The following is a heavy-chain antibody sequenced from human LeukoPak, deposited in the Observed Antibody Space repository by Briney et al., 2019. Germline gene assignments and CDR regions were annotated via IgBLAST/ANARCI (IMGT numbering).Heavy chain of an antibody. J-gene: IGHJ4*02. D-gene: IGHD5-12*01. CDR1: GGSFSGYY. Sequence: SETLSLTCAVYGGSFSGYYWSWIRQPPGKGLEWIGEINHSGTTNYNPSLKSRVTISVDTSKNQFSLKLSPVTPADTAVYYCARSYSGYDAVDYWGQGTLVTVSS. V-gene: IGHV4-34*01. CDR3: ARSYSGYDAVDY. CDR2: INHSGTT.